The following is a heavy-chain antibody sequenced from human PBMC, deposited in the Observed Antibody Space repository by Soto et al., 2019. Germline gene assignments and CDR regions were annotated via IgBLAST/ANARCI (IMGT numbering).Heavy chain of an antibody. CDR3: ARGWSGYYGYFDC. CDR2: INSDGSRT. D-gene: IGHD3-3*01. Sequence: EVQLVESGGGLVQPGGSLRLSWGASGFTFSNYWMQWVRQAPGKGLVWLSRINSDGSRTNYADSVKGRFTISRDDAKNTLYLQMDSLRAEDTAVYYCARGWSGYYGYFDCWGQGALVTVSS. J-gene: IGHJ4*02. V-gene: IGHV3-74*01. CDR1: GFTFSNYW.